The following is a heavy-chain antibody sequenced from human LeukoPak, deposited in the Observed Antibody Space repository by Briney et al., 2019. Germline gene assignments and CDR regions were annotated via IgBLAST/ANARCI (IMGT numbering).Heavy chain of an antibody. CDR2: INTYNSNT. CDR1: GYTFTTYA. CDR3: ARGVDTAIAGGFYYYYMDV. J-gene: IGHJ6*03. Sequence: GASVKVSCKTSGYTFTTYAIGWVRQAPGQGLEWMGWINTYNSNTNYAQKVQGRVTMTTDTSTSTVYMELRSLRSDDTAVYYCARGVDTAIAGGFYYYYMDVWGKGTTVTISS. D-gene: IGHD5-18*01. V-gene: IGHV1-18*01.